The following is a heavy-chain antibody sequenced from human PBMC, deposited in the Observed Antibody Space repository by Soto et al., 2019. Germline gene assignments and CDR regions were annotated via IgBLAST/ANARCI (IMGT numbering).Heavy chain of an antibody. V-gene: IGHV3-64*01. Sequence: GGSQRHSCAASGFTFSSYAMPLVRQAPGKGLEYVSAISSNGGSTYYANSVKGRFTISRDNSKNTLYLQMGSLRAEDMAVYYCARVPRRQQLGTDAFDIWGQGTMVTVSS. J-gene: IGHJ3*02. D-gene: IGHD6-6*01. CDR3: ARVPRRQQLGTDAFDI. CDR2: ISSNGGST. CDR1: GFTFSSYA.